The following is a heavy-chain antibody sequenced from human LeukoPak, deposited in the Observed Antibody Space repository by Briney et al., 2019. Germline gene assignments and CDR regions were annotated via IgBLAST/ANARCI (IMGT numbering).Heavy chain of an antibody. J-gene: IGHJ6*04. CDR3: ARDRSITNFGVVRRNKAGTLDV. CDR2: IKQDGSEK. V-gene: IGHV3-7*01. Sequence: GGSLRLSCAASGFTFSTYRMSWVRQAPGKGLEWVANIKQDGSEKHYVDSVKGRFTISRDNAKNSLYLQMSSLRAEDTAVHYCARDRSITNFGVVRRNKAGTLDVWGKGTTVIVSS. D-gene: IGHD3-3*01. CDR1: GFTFSTYR.